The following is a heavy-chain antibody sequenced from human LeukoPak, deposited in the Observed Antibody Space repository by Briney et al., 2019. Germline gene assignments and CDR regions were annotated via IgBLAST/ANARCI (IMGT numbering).Heavy chain of an antibody. V-gene: IGHV3-23*01. Sequence: GGSLRLSCAASGFTFSSYAMSWVRQAPGKGLEWVSAISGSGGSTYYADSVKGRFTISRDNSKNTLYLQMNSLRAEDTAVYYCAKGSGGTGAHPLYFDYWGQGTLVTVSS. CDR3: AKGSGGTGAHPLYFDY. J-gene: IGHJ4*02. CDR2: ISGSGGST. D-gene: IGHD2-15*01. CDR1: GFTFSSYA.